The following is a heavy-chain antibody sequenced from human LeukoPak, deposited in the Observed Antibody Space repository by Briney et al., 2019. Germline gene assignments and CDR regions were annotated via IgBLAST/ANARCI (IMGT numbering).Heavy chain of an antibody. V-gene: IGHV1-2*02. Sequence: ASVKVSCKASGYTFTGYYMHWVRQAPGQGLEWMGWINPNSGGTNYAQKFQGRVTMTRDTSNSTAYMELSRLRSDDTAVYYCAREKLVGDSFDPWGQGTLVTVSS. CDR3: AREKLVGDSFDP. CDR2: INPNSGGT. CDR1: GYTFTGYY. J-gene: IGHJ5*02. D-gene: IGHD1-26*01.